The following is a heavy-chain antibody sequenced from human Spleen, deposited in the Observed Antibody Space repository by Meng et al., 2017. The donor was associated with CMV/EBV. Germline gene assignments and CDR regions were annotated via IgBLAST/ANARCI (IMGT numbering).Heavy chain of an antibody. CDR1: GFTFSSYA. V-gene: IGHV3-30-3*01. D-gene: IGHD6-13*01. CDR3: ARKGRIAAAGYNWFDT. CDR2: ISYDGSNK. J-gene: IGHJ5*02. Sequence: QVQMVESGGGVVQPGRSLRPSCAASGFTFSSYAMHWVRQAPGKGLEWVAVISYDGSNKYYADSVKGRFTISRDNSKNTLYLQMNSLRAEDTAVYYCARKGRIAAAGYNWFDTWGQGTLVTVAS.